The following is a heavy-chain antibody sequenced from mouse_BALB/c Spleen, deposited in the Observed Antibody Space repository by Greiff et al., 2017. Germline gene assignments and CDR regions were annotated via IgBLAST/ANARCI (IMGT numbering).Heavy chain of an antibody. J-gene: IGHJ3*01. CDR2: INPSNGRT. CDR1: GYTFTSYW. D-gene: IGHD1-2*01. CDR3: ARGVTTAAY. V-gene: IGHV1S81*02. Sequence: QVQLQQSGAELVKPGASVKLSCKASGYTFTSYWMHWVQQRPGQGLEWIGEINPSNGRTNYNEKFKSKATLTVDKSSSTAYMQLSSLTSEDSAVYYCARGVTTAAYWGQGTLVTVSA.